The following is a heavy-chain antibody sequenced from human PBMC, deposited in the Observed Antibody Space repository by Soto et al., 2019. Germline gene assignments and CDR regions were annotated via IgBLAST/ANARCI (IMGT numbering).Heavy chain of an antibody. CDR1: GGTFSSYA. D-gene: IGHD4-17*01. CDR2: IIPIFGTA. J-gene: IGHJ6*02. Sequence: QVQLVQSGAEVKKPGSSVKVSCKASGGTFSSYAISWVRQAPGQGLEWMGGIIPIFGTANYAQKFHGRVTITADESKRTAYMELSSLRSEDTAVYYCARDSGGTTVAFGMDVWGQGTTVTVSS. V-gene: IGHV1-69*01. CDR3: ARDSGGTTVAFGMDV.